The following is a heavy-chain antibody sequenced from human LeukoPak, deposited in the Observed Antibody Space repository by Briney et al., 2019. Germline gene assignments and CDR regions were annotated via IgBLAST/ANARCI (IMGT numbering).Heavy chain of an antibody. CDR2: INPNSGGT. CDR3: ARGYSSGWRGYYFDY. J-gene: IGHJ4*02. Sequence: ASVKVSCKASGYTFTGYYMHWVRQAPGQGLEWMGRINPNSGGTNYAQKFQGWVTMTRDTSISTAYMELSRLRSDDTAVYYCARGYSSGWRGYYFDYWGQGTLVTVSS. D-gene: IGHD6-19*01. V-gene: IGHV1-2*04. CDR1: GYTFTGYY.